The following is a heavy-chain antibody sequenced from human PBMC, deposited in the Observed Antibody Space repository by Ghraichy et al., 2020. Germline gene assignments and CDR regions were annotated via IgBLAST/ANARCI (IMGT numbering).Heavy chain of an antibody. V-gene: IGHV3-7*03. D-gene: IGHD6-19*01. CDR2: IKQDGSEK. CDR3: ARDGTYSSEDY. Sequence: GGSRRLSCAASGFTFSSYWMSWVRQAPGKGLEWVANIKQDGSEKYYVDSVKGRFTISRDNAKNSLYLQMNSLRAEDTAVYYCARDGTYSSEDYWGQGTLVTVSS. J-gene: IGHJ4*02. CDR1: GFTFSSYW.